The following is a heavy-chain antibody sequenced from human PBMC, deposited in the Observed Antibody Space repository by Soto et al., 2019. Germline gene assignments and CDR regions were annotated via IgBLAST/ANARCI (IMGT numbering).Heavy chain of an antibody. CDR1: GFSLSTSGVG. Sequence: QITLNESGPPLVKPTQTLTLTCTFSGFSLSTSGVGVGWIRQPPGKALEWLALIYWDDDKRYSPSLKSRLTIPKDPTKNQAVLTKTNMDPGATAIYYCARRIRIIADQGGTQYYFDYWGQGTLVTVSS. V-gene: IGHV2-5*02. CDR3: ARRIRIIADQGGTQYYFDY. J-gene: IGHJ4*02. D-gene: IGHD3-16*01. CDR2: IYWDDDK.